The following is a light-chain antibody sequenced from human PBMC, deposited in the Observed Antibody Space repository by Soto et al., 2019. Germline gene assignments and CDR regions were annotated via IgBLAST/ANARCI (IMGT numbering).Light chain of an antibody. CDR2: EGS. Sequence: QSALTQPASVSGSPGQSITISRTGTSSDVGSYNLVSWYQQHPGKAPKLMIYEGSKRPSGVSNRFSGSKSGNTASLTISGLQDEDEADYYCCSYAGSRGAVVFGGGTKLTVL. V-gene: IGLV2-23*01. CDR3: CSYAGSRGAVV. J-gene: IGLJ2*01. CDR1: SSDVGSYNL.